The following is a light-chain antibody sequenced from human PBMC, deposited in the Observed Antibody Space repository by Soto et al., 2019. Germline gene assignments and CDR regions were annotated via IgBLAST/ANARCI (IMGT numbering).Light chain of an antibody. CDR2: DAS. CDR3: QQYNSYST. CDR1: QSISGW. J-gene: IGKJ1*01. Sequence: IQMTQSPPTLSASVGDRVTITCRASQSISGWLAWYQQKPGKAPKLLIYDASSLESGVPSRFSGSGSGTEFTLTISSLQPDDFATYYCQQYNSYSTFGQGTKVDIK. V-gene: IGKV1-5*01.